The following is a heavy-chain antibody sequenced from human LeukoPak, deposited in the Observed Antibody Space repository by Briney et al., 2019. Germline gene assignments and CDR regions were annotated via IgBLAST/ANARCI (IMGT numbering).Heavy chain of an antibody. V-gene: IGHV3-30*18. CDR3: AKGIGYSYGYY. D-gene: IGHD5-18*01. CDR2: ISYDGSNK. Sequence: GGSLRLSCAASGFTFSSYGMHWVRQAPGKGLEWVAVISYDGSNKYYADSVKGRFTISRDNSKNTLYLQMNSLRAEDTAVYYCAKGIGYSYGYYWGQGTLVTVSS. J-gene: IGHJ4*02. CDR1: GFTFSSYG.